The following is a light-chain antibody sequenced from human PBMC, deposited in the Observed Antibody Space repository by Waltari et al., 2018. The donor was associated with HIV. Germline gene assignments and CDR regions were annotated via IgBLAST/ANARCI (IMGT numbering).Light chain of an antibody. CDR2: AAS. Sequence: DTQMTQSPSSLSASVGDRVTITGRASQGISLWLAWYQQKPEKAPKSLIYAASSLRSGAPSRCSGSGSETDFTLTISSLQPEDFATYFCLQYNTYPYTFGQGTKLEIK. J-gene: IGKJ2*01. V-gene: IGKV1D-16*01. CDR1: QGISLW. CDR3: LQYNTYPYT.